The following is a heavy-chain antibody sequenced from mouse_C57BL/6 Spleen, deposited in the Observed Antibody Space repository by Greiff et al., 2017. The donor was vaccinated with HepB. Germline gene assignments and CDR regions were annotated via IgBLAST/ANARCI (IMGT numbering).Heavy chain of an antibody. Sequence: VQLQQSGPELVKPGASVKISCKASGYSFTGYYMNWVKQSPEKSLEWIGQINPSTGGTTYNQKFKAKATLTVDKSSSTAYMQLKSLTSEDSAVYYCARGGNDTTGFDYWGQGTTLTVSS. CDR2: INPSTGGT. J-gene: IGHJ2*01. CDR3: ARGGNDTTGFDY. CDR1: GYSFTGYY. V-gene: IGHV1-42*01. D-gene: IGHD2-1*01.